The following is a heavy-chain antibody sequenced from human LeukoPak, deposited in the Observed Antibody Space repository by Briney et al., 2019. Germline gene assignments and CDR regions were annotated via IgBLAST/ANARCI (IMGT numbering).Heavy chain of an antibody. J-gene: IGHJ4*02. Sequence: ASVKVSCKASGYTFTGYYMHWVRQAPGQGLEWMGRINPNSGGPNSAQKFQGRVTMTRDTSISTAYMELSRLRSDDTAVYYCARYSGSYLIDYWGQGTLVTVSS. V-gene: IGHV1-2*06. D-gene: IGHD1-26*01. CDR3: ARYSGSYLIDY. CDR1: GYTFTGYY. CDR2: INPNSGGP.